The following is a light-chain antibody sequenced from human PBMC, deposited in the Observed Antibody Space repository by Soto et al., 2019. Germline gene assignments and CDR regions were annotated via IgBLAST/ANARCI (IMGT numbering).Light chain of an antibody. CDR1: QSVSSSY. CDR3: HQYGSSPFT. J-gene: IGKJ3*01. Sequence: EIVLTQSPGTLSLSPGERATLSCRASQSVSSSYLAGYQQKPGQAPRLLIYGASSRATGITDRFSGSGSGTDFTLTISRLEPEDFAVYYCHQYGSSPFTFGPGTKVDIK. CDR2: GAS. V-gene: IGKV3-20*01.